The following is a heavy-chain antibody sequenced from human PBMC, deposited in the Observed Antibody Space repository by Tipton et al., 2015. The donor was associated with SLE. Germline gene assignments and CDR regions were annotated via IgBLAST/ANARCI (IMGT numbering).Heavy chain of an antibody. Sequence: LRLSCTVSGGSISSYYWSWIRQPPGKGLEWTGYIYYSGSTNYNPSLKSRVTISVDTSKNQFSLKLSSVTAADTAVYYCARDGMAGGYFQHWGQGTLVTVSS. CDR3: ARDGMAGGYFQH. D-gene: IGHD6-13*01. CDR2: IYYSGST. CDR1: GGSISSYY. J-gene: IGHJ1*01. V-gene: IGHV4-59*12.